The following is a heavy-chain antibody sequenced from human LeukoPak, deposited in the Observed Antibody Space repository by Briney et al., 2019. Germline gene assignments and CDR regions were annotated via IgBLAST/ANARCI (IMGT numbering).Heavy chain of an antibody. J-gene: IGHJ5*01. CDR3: ARESDSSGWYDS. CDR2: ISGDGGST. D-gene: IGHD3-22*01. V-gene: IGHV3-43*02. CDR1: GFSFDDYA. Sequence: PGGSLRLSCAASGFSFDDYAIHWVRQAPGKGLEWVSLISGDGGSTFYADSVKGRFTISRDNSKSSLYLQMSSLRSEDTALYYCARESDSSGWYDSWGQGTLVTVSS.